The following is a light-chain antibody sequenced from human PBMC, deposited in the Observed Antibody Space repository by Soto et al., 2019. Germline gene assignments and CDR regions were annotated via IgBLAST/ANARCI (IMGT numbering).Light chain of an antibody. CDR1: TGAVTSGHY. CDR2: DTS. V-gene: IGLV7-46*01. CDR3: LLSYSGARPVV. Sequence: QAVVTQEPSLTVSPGGTVTLTCGSSTGAVTSGHYPYWFQQKPGQAPRTLIYDTSNKHSWTPARFSGSLLGGKAALTLSGAQPEDEAEYYCLLSYSGARPVVLGGGTKVTVL. J-gene: IGLJ2*01.